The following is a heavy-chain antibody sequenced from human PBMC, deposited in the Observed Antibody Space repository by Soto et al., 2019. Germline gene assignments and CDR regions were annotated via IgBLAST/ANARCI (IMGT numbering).Heavy chain of an antibody. Sequence: ASVKVSCKASGYTFTSYDINWVRQATGQGLEWMGWMNPNSGNTGYAQKLQGRVTMTRNTSISTAYMELSSLRSEDTAVYYCARVVVAATPPAYYYYYYMDVWDKGTTVTVSS. CDR3: ARVVVAATPPAYYYYYYMDV. J-gene: IGHJ6*03. D-gene: IGHD2-15*01. CDR2: MNPNSGNT. V-gene: IGHV1-8*01. CDR1: GYTFTSYD.